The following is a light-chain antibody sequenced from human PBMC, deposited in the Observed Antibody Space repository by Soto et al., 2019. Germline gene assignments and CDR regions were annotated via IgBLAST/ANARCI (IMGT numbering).Light chain of an antibody. CDR2: GAS. J-gene: IGKJ2*01. V-gene: IGKV3-20*01. Sequence: EIVLTQSPGTLSLSPGERATLSCRASQSVSSSYLAWYQQKPGQAPRLLIYGASSRATGIPDRFSGSGSGKDFTLTISRLEPADFAVYYCQQYGSSTGVTFGQGTKLEI. CDR3: QQYGSSTGVT. CDR1: QSVSSSY.